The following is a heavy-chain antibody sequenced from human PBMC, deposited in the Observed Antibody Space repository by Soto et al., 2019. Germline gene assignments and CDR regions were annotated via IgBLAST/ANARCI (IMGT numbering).Heavy chain of an antibody. J-gene: IGHJ6*02. D-gene: IGHD2-2*02. V-gene: IGHV1-18*04. CDR2: FSAYNGNT. CDR1: GYTFTSYG. Sequence: QVQLVQSGAEVKKPGASVKVSCKASGYTFTSYGISWVRQAPGQGLEWMGWFSAYNGNTNYAQKLQGRVTMTTDTSTSTAYMELRSLRSDDTAVYYCARDRDIVVVPAAISNYYYGMDVWGQGTTVTVSS. CDR3: ARDRDIVVVPAAISNYYYGMDV.